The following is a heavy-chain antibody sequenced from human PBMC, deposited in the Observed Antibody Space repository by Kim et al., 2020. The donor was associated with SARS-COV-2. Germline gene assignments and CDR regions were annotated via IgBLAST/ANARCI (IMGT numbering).Heavy chain of an antibody. Sequence: TPFYAASVKGRFTISRNNSKNTLYLQMKRLSAEDTAVYDCAKGVGWYFDLWGRGTLVTVSS. CDR3: AKGVGWYFDL. V-gene: IGHV3-23*01. J-gene: IGHJ2*01. CDR2: TP.